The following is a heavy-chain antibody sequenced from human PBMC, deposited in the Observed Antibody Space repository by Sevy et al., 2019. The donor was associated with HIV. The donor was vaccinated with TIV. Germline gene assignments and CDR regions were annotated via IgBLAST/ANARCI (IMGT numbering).Heavy chain of an antibody. J-gene: IGHJ5*02. CDR1: AFTFSTSA. V-gene: IGHV1-58*01. Sequence: ASVKVSCKASAFTFSTSAVQWVRQSRGQRLEWIGWIVVGSGSTNYAQKFQGRVTFTRVMSTNTAYMEMSSLRSDDTAVYYCAATTDTIFGVVLMNNWFDPWGQGTLVTVSS. D-gene: IGHD3-3*01. CDR2: IVVGSGST. CDR3: AATTDTIFGVVLMNNWFDP.